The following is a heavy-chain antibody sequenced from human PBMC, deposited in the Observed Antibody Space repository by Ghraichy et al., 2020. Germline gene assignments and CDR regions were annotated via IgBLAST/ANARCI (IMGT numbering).Heavy chain of an antibody. D-gene: IGHD3-3*01. CDR1: GYSFSTYW. CDR3: ARVGSFSSGYYDFDS. CDR2: IYPGDSDT. Sequence: GESLNISCKGSGYSFSTYWIGWVRQMPGKGLEWMGIIYPGDSDTTYSPAFQGQVTISADKSISTASLQWSSLKASDTAMYYCARVGSFSSGYYDFDSWGQGTLVTVSS. V-gene: IGHV5-51*01. J-gene: IGHJ4*02.